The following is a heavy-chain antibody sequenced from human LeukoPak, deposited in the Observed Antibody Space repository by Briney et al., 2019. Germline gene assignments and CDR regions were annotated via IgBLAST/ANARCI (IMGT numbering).Heavy chain of an antibody. D-gene: IGHD3-22*01. V-gene: IGHV3-48*01. CDR3: ARGRVRVRNYYDSSGYYAY. J-gene: IGHJ4*02. CDR1: GFTFSSYA. CDR2: ISSSSSTI. Sequence: PGGSLRLSCAASGFTFSSYAMSWVRQAPGKGLEWVSYISSSSSTIYYADSVKGRFTISRDNAKNSLYLQMNSLRAEDTAVYYCARGRVRVRNYYDSSGYYAYWGQGTLVTVSS.